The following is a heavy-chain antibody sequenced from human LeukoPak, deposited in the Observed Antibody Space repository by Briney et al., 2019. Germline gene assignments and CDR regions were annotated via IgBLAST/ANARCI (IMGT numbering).Heavy chain of an antibody. CDR3: AKDGYSSGWYSNY. V-gene: IGHV3-23*01. J-gene: IGHJ4*02. D-gene: IGHD6-19*01. Sequence: PAGYLRLSCAASGFTFSSYAMTWVRQAPGKGLEWVSAISGSGGSTYYADSVKGRFTISRDNSRNTLYLQMNSLRAEDTAVYYCAKDGYSSGWYSNYWGQGTLGTVSS. CDR2: ISGSGGST. CDR1: GFTFSSYA.